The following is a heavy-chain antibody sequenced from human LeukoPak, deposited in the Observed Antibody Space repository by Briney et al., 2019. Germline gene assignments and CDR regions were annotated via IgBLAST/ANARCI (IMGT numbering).Heavy chain of an antibody. J-gene: IGHJ6*02. CDR2: INWNGGST. V-gene: IGHV3-20*01. Sequence: GVSLRLSCAASGFTFDDYGMSWVRQAPGKGLEWVSGINWNGGSTGYADSVKGRFTISRDNAKNSLYLQMNSLRAEDTALYHCARARMRSGSYYRLDYYYGMDVWGQGTTVTVSS. CDR3: ARARMRSGSYYRLDYYYGMDV. D-gene: IGHD3-10*01. CDR1: GFTFDDYG.